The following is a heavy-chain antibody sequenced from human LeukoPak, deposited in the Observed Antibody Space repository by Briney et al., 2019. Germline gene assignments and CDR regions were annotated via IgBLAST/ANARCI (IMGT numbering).Heavy chain of an antibody. D-gene: IGHD2-2*01. V-gene: IGHV4-34*01. CDR3: ARGRTGYQLLPTKKDYSYYYVDV. CDR1: GGSFSGYY. J-gene: IGHJ6*03. Sequence: ASETLSLTCAVYGGSFSGYYWSWIRQPPGKGLEWIGEINHSGSTNYNPSLKSRVTISVDTSKNQFSLKLRFVTAADRAVYYCARGRTGYQLLPTKKDYSYYYVDVWDKGTTVTVSS. CDR2: INHSGST.